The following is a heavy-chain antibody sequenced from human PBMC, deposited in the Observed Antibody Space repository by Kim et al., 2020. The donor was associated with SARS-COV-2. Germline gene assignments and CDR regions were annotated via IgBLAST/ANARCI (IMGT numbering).Heavy chain of an antibody. CDR3: SRDLDV. V-gene: IGHV3-7*01. CDR2: KQDGSGT. J-gene: IGHJ6*04. Sequence: KQDGSGTYYVDSVKGRFTVSRDNAENSLYLQMNGLRAEDTAVYYCSRDLDVWGKGAAVTVSS.